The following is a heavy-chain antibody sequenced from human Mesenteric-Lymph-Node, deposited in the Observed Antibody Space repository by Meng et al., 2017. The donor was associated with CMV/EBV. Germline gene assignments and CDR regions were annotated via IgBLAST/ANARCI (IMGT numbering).Heavy chain of an antibody. D-gene: IGHD6-13*01. CDR1: GFTFVSHA. CDR3: AKDQVPVGGYYFYGMDV. CDR2: ISYDGARK. J-gene: IGHJ6*02. V-gene: IGHV3-30-3*01. Sequence: GESLKISCAASGFTFVSHAIHWIRQSPNKGLEWVAVISYDGARKYYADSVRGRFTVSTDNSKKTVSLQMNSLRPEDTAVYYCAKDQVPVGGYYFYGMDVWGQGTTVTVSS.